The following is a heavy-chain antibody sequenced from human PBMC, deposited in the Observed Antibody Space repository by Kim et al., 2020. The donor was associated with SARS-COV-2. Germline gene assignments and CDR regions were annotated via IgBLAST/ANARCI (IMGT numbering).Heavy chain of an antibody. J-gene: IGHJ4*02. V-gene: IGHV3-43*01. Sequence: GGSLRLSCAASGFNFEDYTMHWVRQAPGKGLEWVSLISWDGGSTFYADSVKGRFTISRDNSKSSLYLHMNSLRSEDTVIYYCATMTNSDYWGQGTLVTVSS. CDR2: ISWDGGST. CDR1: GFNFEDYT. CDR3: ATMTNSDY. D-gene: IGHD3-22*01.